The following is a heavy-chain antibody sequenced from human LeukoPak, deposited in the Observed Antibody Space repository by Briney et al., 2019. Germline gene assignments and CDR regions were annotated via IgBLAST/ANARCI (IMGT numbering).Heavy chain of an antibody. CDR2: MNPNSGNT. CDR3: ARMPSGPRAYYMDV. Sequence: RASVKVSCKASGYTFTSYDINWVRQATGQGLEWMGWMNPNSGNTGYAQKFQGRVTMTTDTPTSTAYMELRSLTSDDTAIYYCARMPSGPRAYYMDVWGKGTTVTVSS. J-gene: IGHJ6*03. CDR1: GYTFTSYD. D-gene: IGHD2-2*01. V-gene: IGHV1-8*02.